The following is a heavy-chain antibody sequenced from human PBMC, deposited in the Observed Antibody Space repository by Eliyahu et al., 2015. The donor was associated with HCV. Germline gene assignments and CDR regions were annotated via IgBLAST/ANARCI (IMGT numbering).Heavy chain of an antibody. D-gene: IGHD2-2*02. CDR3: ARDWDIVVVPAAIREENWFDP. J-gene: IGHJ5*02. CDR2: INAGNGNT. CDR1: GYTFTSYA. V-gene: IGHV1-3*01. Sequence: QVQLVQSGAEVKKPGASVKVSCKASGYTFTSYAMHWVRQAPGQRLEWMGWINAGNGNTKYSQKFQGRVTITRDTSASTAYMELSSLRSEDTAVYYCARDWDIVVVPAAIREENWFDPWGQGTLVTVSS.